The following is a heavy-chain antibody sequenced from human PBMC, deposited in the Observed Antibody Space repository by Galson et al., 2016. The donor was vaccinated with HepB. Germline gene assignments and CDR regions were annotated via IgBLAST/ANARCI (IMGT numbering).Heavy chain of an antibody. CDR3: ATVDPDIFDY. J-gene: IGHJ4*02. D-gene: IGHD3-9*01. CDR1: GGSFSGYY. CDR2: VNHSGST. Sequence: SETLSLTCAVYGGSFSGYYWSWIRQPPGKGLEWIGDVNHSGSTRYNPSLKSRLTMSVDTSKNQFSLKVTSVTAADTAVYYCATVDPDIFDYWGQGTLAIVSS. V-gene: IGHV4-34*01.